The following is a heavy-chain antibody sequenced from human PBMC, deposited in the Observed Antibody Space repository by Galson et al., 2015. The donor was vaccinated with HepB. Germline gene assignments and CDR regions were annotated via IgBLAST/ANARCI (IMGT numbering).Heavy chain of an antibody. CDR3: ARGRTITTIVYAF. Sequence: SVKVSCKASGDGFRTYNIIWVRQAPGQGLEWVGGIIPIFRIANYAQNFRGRVTITAEESTSTAYMELSSLRSEDTAVYYCARGRTITTIVYAFWGQGTLVTVSS. CDR1: GDGFRTYN. D-gene: IGHD4-11*01. J-gene: IGHJ4*02. CDR2: IIPIFRIA. V-gene: IGHV1-69*13.